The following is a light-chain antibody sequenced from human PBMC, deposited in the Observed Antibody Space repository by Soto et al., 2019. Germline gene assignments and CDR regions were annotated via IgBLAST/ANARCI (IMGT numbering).Light chain of an antibody. V-gene: IGLV2-8*01. CDR3: KSYAGSTTYV. Sequence: QSALAQLPSGSGSPGRSVTISCTGTTNDIGVYDFVSWYQHHPGKAPRLIIYEVVQRPSGVPDRFSGSKSGNTASLTVSGPQAADEADYFCKSYAGSTTYVFGSGTKVTVL. J-gene: IGLJ1*01. CDR1: TNDIGVYDF. CDR2: EVV.